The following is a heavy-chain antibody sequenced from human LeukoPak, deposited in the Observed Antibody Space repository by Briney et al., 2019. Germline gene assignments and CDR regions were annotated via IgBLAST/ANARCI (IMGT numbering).Heavy chain of an antibody. J-gene: IGHJ4*02. D-gene: IGHD3-10*01. V-gene: IGHV4-34*01. Sequence: SETLSLTCAVSGGSFSGYYWSWIRQPPGKGLEWIGEINYSGSTNYYPSLKSRPTISVDTPKNQYSLKLSSVPAADTAVYYCARAASVGMVRGEPGGVDYWGQGTLVTVSS. CDR3: ARAASVGMVRGEPGGVDY. CDR1: GGSFSGYY. CDR2: INYSGST.